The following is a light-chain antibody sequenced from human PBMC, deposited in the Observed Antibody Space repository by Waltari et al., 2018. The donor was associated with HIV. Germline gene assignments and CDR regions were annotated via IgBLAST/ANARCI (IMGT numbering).Light chain of an antibody. Sequence: QSVLTQPPSVSGAPGQRVTISCTGSSSNLGAGYDVPWYQQLPGTAPNLLIYGNTKRPSGVPDRFSGSKSGTSPSLAITGLQAEDEADYYCQSYDSSLTGSVFGGGTKLTVL. V-gene: IGLV1-40*01. CDR3: QSYDSSLTGSV. CDR2: GNT. CDR1: SSNLGAGYD. J-gene: IGLJ2*01.